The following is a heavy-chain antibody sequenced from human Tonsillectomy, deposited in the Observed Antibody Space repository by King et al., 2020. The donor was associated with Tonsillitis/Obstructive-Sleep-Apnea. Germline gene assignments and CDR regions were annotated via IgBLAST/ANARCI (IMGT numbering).Heavy chain of an antibody. CDR1: GFIVSSNY. D-gene: IGHD5-24*01. CDR3: ARDRKEMATNYYFDY. Sequence: VQLVESGGGLVQPGGSLRLSCAASGFIVSSNYMSWVRQAPGKGLEWVSVIYSGGYTYYSDSVKGRFTISRDNSKNTLYLRMNRLRAEDTAVYYCARDRKEMATNYYFDYWGQGTLVSVSS. CDR2: IYSGGYT. J-gene: IGHJ4*02. V-gene: IGHV3-66*01.